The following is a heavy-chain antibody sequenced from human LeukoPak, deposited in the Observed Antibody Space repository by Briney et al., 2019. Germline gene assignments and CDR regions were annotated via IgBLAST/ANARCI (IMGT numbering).Heavy chain of an antibody. J-gene: IGHJ3*02. D-gene: IGHD1-7*01. CDR2: IIPIFGTA. Sequence: ASVRVSCKASGGTFSSYAISWVRQAPGQGLEWMGGIIPIFGTANYAQKFQGRVTITADESTSTAYMELSSLRSEDTAVYYCASKQSNWNYVYDAFDIWGQGTMVTVSS. CDR3: ASKQSNWNYVYDAFDI. CDR1: GGTFSSYA. V-gene: IGHV1-69*01.